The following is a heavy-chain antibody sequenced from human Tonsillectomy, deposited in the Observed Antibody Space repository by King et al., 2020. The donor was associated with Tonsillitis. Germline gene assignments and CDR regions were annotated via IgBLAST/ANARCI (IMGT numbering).Heavy chain of an antibody. Sequence: VQLVESGGVVVQPGGSLRLSCAASGFNFDDYTMHWVRQAPGKGLEWVSLIGWDGSSTYYADSVKGRFTISRDNSKNSLYLQMNSLRTEDTALYYCAKAGSGRYYRALYYFDYWGQGTLVTVSS. CDR3: AKAGSGRYYRALYYFDY. CDR1: GFNFDDYT. V-gene: IGHV3-43*01. D-gene: IGHD1-26*01. J-gene: IGHJ4*02. CDR2: IGWDGSST.